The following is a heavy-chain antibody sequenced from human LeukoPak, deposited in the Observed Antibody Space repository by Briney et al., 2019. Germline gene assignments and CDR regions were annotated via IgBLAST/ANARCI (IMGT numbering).Heavy chain of an antibody. D-gene: IGHD2-21*02. CDR2: INGGGSST. CDR3: VRADCARG. CDR1: GFTFSNYC. Sequence: GGSLRLSCAASGFTFSNYCMHWVRQAPGKGLVWVSRINGGGSSTSYAVSVKGQFTISRDKGKLTLYLQRHSLRAEDTAVYYWVRADCARGWGQGTLVTVSS. V-gene: IGHV3-74*01. J-gene: IGHJ4*02.